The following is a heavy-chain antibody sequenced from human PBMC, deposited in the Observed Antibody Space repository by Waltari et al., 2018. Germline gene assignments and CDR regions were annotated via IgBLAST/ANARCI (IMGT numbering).Heavy chain of an antibody. CDR2: KNPKSVKT. CDR3: ARGMVAFSPNWFDP. J-gene: IGHJ5*02. V-gene: IGHV1-8*01. CDR1: GYTFTSYD. Sequence: QVQLVQSGAEVKKPGASVKVYCKASGYTFTSYDINWVRQATGQGLEWMGWKNPKSVKTGHDNKFKGKSTVTRNTSISTAKMELSSLVSENTAVYYCARGMVAFSPNWFDPWGQVTLVTVSS. D-gene: IGHD2-8*01.